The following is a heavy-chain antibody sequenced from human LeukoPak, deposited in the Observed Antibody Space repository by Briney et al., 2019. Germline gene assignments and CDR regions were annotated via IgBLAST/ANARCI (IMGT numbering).Heavy chain of an antibody. J-gene: IGHJ6*04. CDR2: IYYSGST. V-gene: IGHV4-59*01. Sequence: PSETLSLTCTVSGGSISSYYWSWIRQPPGKGLEWIGYIYYSGSTNYNPSLKSRVTISVDTSKNQFSLKLSSVTAADTAVYYCAREVRQLWSNHVDVWSKGTTVTVSS. D-gene: IGHD5-18*01. CDR3: AREVRQLWSNHVDV. CDR1: GGSISSYY.